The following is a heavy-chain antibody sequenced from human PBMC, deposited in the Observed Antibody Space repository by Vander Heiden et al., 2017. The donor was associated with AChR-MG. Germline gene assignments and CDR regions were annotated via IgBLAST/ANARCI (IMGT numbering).Heavy chain of an antibody. D-gene: IGHD2-15*01. Sequence: EVHLVESGGGLVKPGGSLRLSCAASGFPSDFAFSSSAMNWVRQAPGKGLEWVASISNSDNYISYADSLKGRFTISRDNAKNSLYLQMNSLRAEDTAVYYCARGEAVLIWGQGTMVTVSS. V-gene: IGHV3-21*01. CDR3: ARGEAVLI. CDR2: ISNSDNYI. J-gene: IGHJ3*02. CDR1: GFPSDFAFSSSA.